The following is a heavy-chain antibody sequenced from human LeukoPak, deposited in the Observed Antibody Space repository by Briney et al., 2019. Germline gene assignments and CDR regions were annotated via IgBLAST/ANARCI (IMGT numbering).Heavy chain of an antibody. J-gene: IGHJ4*02. CDR3: ARDLAMDTAMVDPWDY. D-gene: IGHD5-18*01. Sequence: ASVKVSCKASGYTFTSYGISWVRQAPGQGLEWMGWISAYNGNTNYAQKLQGRVTMTTDTSTGTAYMELRSLRSDDTAVYYCARDLAMDTAMVDPWDYWGQGTLVTVSS. V-gene: IGHV1-18*01. CDR1: GYTFTSYG. CDR2: ISAYNGNT.